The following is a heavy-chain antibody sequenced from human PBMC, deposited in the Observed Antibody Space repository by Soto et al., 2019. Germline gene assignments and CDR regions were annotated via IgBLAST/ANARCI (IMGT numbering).Heavy chain of an antibody. Sequence: QVQLVESGGGVVQPGRSLRLSCAASGFTFSNYAMHWVRQAPGKGLEWVAAILYDGSNQYYADAVKGRFTISRDNSKNTLYLQMNSLRVEDTAVYYCAKEGRVGYSTRIFRRDNWFDPWGQGTPVTVSS. V-gene: IGHV3-33*06. J-gene: IGHJ5*02. CDR3: AKEGRVGYSTRIFRRDNWFDP. D-gene: IGHD6-13*01. CDR1: GFTFSNYA. CDR2: ILYDGSNQ.